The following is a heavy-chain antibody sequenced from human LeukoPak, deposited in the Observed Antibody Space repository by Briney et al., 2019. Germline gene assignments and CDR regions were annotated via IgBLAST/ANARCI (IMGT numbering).Heavy chain of an antibody. D-gene: IGHD2-15*01. CDR1: GYTFTSYA. CDR3: ARAVVAAFDY. J-gene: IGHJ4*02. V-gene: IGHV1-3*01. CDR2: INVGNGNT. Sequence: ASVKVSCKASGYTFTSYAMHWVRQAPGQRLEWMGWINVGNGNTKYSQKFQGRVTIARDTSASTAYMELSSLRSEDTAVYYCARAVVAAFDYWGQGTLVTVSS.